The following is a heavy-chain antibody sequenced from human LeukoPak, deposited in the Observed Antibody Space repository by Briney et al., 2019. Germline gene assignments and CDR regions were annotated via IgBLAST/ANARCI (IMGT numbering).Heavy chain of an antibody. J-gene: IGHJ3*02. CDR1: GYSISTSNY. Sequence: SDTLSLTCAVSGYSISTSNYWAWIRQPPGKGLEWIGHIYYTGSIYYNPLLKSRVTMSVDTSKNQFSLKLSSVTAVDTAVYYCARKTTTGPTKAAFDIWGQGTMVTVTS. V-gene: IGHV4-28*05. D-gene: IGHD4-17*01. CDR3: ARKTTTGPTKAAFDI. CDR2: IYYTGSI.